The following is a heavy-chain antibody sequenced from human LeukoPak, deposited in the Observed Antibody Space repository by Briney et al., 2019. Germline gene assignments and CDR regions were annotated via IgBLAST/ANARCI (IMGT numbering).Heavy chain of an antibody. D-gene: IGHD6-19*01. CDR1: GFTFSSYS. CDR2: ISSSSSYI. V-gene: IGHV3-21*01. Sequence: GGSLRLSCAASGFTFSSYSMNWVRQAPGKGLEWVSSISSSSSYIYYADSVKGRFTISRDNAKNSLYLQMNSLRAEDTAVYYCARDSKQWLADAFDIWGQGTMVTVSS. CDR3: ARDSKQWLADAFDI. J-gene: IGHJ3*02.